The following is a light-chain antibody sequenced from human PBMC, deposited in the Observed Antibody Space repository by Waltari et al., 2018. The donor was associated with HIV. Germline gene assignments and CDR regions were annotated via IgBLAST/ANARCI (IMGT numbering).Light chain of an antibody. V-gene: IGKV4-1*01. CDR3: QQYYTIPIT. CDR2: WAS. Sequence: DIVMTQSPESLAVSLSERATIHCKSSQSVLYSSNNKNYLTWYQQKSGQPPKLLIYWASTRESGVPDRFSGSGSGTDFTLTISNLQAEDVAVYYCQQYYTIPITFGQGTRLEIK. J-gene: IGKJ5*01. CDR1: QSVLYSSNNKNY.